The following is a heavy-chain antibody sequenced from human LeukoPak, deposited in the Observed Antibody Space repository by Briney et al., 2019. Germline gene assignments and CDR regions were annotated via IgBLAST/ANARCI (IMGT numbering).Heavy chain of an antibody. V-gene: IGHV3-30*18. CDR1: EFTFSSYG. CDR2: ISSDGNSK. CDR3: AKDRSWGSGLIPDFDY. D-gene: IGHD3-16*01. Sequence: GGSLRLSCAASEFTFSSYGMHWVRQAPGKGLEWVAMISSDGNSKYYVDSVKGRFTISRDNSKNTMYLQMNSLRTEDTAVYHCAKDRSWGSGLIPDFDYWGQGTLVTVSS. J-gene: IGHJ4*02.